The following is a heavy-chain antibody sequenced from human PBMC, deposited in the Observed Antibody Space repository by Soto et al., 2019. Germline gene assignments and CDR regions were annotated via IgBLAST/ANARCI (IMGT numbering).Heavy chain of an antibody. CDR3: AKNQWGNAFDI. Sequence: EVQLLESGGGLVQPGGSLRLSCAASGFTVSNYDMTWVRQAPGKGLEWVSTISKSGATTYSADSVRGRFTISRDNSKSTLYLQMNSLRAEDTALYFCAKNQWGNAFDIWGQGTMLTVSS. CDR1: GFTVSNYD. V-gene: IGHV3-23*01. D-gene: IGHD3-16*01. J-gene: IGHJ3*02. CDR2: ISKSGATT.